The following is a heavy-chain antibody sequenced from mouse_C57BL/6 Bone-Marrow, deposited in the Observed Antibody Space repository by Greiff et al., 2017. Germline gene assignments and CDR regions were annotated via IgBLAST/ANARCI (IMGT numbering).Heavy chain of an antibody. J-gene: IGHJ2*02. CDR1: GYTFTDYC. V-gene: IGHV1-84*01. D-gene: IGHD2-2*01. Sequence: VQLQQPGPELVKPGASVKISCKASGYTFTDYCINWVKQRPGQGLEWIGWIHPSSGSTKYNEKFKGKATLTVDKSSSTAYMQLSSLTSEDSAVYFCARRRCGYYFDYWGQGTSLTGSS. CDR3: ARRRCGYYFDY. CDR2: IHPSSGST.